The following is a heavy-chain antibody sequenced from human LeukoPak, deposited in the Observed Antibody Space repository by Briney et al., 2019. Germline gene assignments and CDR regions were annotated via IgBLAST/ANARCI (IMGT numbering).Heavy chain of an antibody. Sequence: GGCLRLSCAASGFSFSTYSMNWVRQAPGKGLEWVSSISSSGSYICYADSVKGRFTISRDNANNSLYLQMNSLRAEDTAVYYCARVGFRENYFDYWGQGTLVTASS. J-gene: IGHJ4*02. V-gene: IGHV3-21*01. D-gene: IGHD3-10*01. CDR2: ISSSGSYI. CDR1: GFSFSTYS. CDR3: ARVGFRENYFDY.